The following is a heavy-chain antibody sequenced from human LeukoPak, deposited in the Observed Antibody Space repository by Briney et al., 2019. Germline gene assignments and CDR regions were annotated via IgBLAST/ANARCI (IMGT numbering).Heavy chain of an antibody. CDR3: ARLPDFWSGYLDY. CDR2: IYYSGST. J-gene: IGHJ4*02. Sequence: PSETLSLTCTVSGGSISSSSYYWGWIRQPPGKGLEWIGSIYYSGSTYYNPSLKSRVTISVDTSKNQFSLKLSSVTAAGTAVYYCARLPDFWSGYLDYWGQGTLVTVSS. V-gene: IGHV4-39*07. D-gene: IGHD3-3*01. CDR1: GGSISSSSYY.